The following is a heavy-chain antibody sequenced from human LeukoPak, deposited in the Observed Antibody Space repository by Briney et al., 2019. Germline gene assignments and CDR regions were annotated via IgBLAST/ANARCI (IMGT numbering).Heavy chain of an antibody. CDR1: GGSISSYY. CDR3: ARGGYRDAFDI. CDR2: IYYSGSP. D-gene: IGHD5-18*01. J-gene: IGHJ3*02. V-gene: IGHV4-59*08. Sequence: SETLSLTCTVSGGSISSYYWSWIRQPPGKGLEWIGYIYYSGSPNYNPSLKSRVTISVDTSKNQFSLKLSSVTAADTAVYYCARGGYRDAFDIWGQGSMVTVSS.